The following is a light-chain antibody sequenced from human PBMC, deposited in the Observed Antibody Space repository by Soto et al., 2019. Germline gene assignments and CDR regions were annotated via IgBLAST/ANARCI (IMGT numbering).Light chain of an antibody. Sequence: DIQMTQSPSTLSASVGDRVTITGRASQSISSWLAWYQQKPGKAPKLLIYKPSSLESGVPSRFSGIGSGTEFTLTISSLQPDDFATYYCQQYNSYSYTFGQGTKLEIK. V-gene: IGKV1-5*03. CDR1: QSISSW. CDR2: KPS. J-gene: IGKJ2*01. CDR3: QQYNSYSYT.